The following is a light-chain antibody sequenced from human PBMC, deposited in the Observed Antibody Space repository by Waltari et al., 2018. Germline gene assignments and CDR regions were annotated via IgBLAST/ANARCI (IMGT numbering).Light chain of an antibody. V-gene: IGLV2-11*01. CDR3: CSYAGSYTPWV. CDR2: DVN. CDR1: SSDVGGYYY. Sequence: QSALTQPRSVAGSPGQSVTIPCPGTSSDVGGYYYASWYEQHPGKAPKPRLYDVNTRPSGVPDRFSGSKSGNTASLTISGLQTEDEADYYCCSYAGSYTPWVFGGGTKLTVL. J-gene: IGLJ3*02.